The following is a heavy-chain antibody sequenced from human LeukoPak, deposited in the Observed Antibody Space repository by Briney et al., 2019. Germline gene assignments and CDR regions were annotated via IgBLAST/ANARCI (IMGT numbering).Heavy chain of an antibody. Sequence: GGSLGLSCVASGFTVSSNYMSWVRQAPGKGLEWVSMFYSGGSTFYADSVKGRFTIARDSSKYTLYLQMNTLRAEDTAVYYCVTYQLLLYGFDYWGQGTLVTVSS. D-gene: IGHD2-2*01. V-gene: IGHV3-66*01. CDR1: GFTVSSNY. CDR2: FYSGGST. J-gene: IGHJ4*02. CDR3: VTYQLLLYGFDY.